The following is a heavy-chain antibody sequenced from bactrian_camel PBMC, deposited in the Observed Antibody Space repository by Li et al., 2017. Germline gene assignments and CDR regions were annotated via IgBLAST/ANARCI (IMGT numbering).Heavy chain of an antibody. Sequence: HVQLVESGGGLVQPGGSLRLSCAASGYTYSTYSMGWFRQAPGKERERVAAIDSNGRTTYVDSVKGRFSISRDNSKNTMWLQMNSLKPEDTATYYCAAAVGEYCARTIDFTVWGQGTQGTV. D-gene: IGHD1*01. CDR2: IDSNGRT. CDR1: GYTYSTYS. V-gene: IGHV3S53*01. J-gene: IGHJ4*01. CDR3: AAAVGEYCARTIDFTV.